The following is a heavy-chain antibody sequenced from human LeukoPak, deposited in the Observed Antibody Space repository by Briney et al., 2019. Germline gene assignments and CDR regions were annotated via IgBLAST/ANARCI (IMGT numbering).Heavy chain of an antibody. D-gene: IGHD6-6*01. Sequence: KPSETLSLTCTVSGGSISSYYWSWLRQPPGKGLEWLGYIYYSGSTNYNPSLKSRVTISVDTSTSTVYMELSSLRSEDTAVYYCARGGSSSSYYYYYYYMDVWGKGTTVTVSS. CDR2: IYYSGST. J-gene: IGHJ6*03. CDR1: GGSISSYY. V-gene: IGHV4-59*01. CDR3: ARGGSSSSYYYYYYYMDV.